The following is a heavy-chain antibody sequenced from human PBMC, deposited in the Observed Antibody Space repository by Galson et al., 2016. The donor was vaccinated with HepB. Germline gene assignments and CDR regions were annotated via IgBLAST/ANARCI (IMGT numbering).Heavy chain of an antibody. D-gene: IGHD3-22*01. J-gene: IGHJ5*02. Sequence: CAISGDSVSSNRAAWNWIRQSPSRGLEWLGRTYHRSKWYNDYAVSMKGRITINPDTSKNQFSLHLTSVTHEDSAMYYCARGARDTSGYYNLRFSNWLDPWGQGTLVSVSS. CDR1: GDSVSSNRAA. CDR3: ARGARDTSGYYNLRFSNWLDP. V-gene: IGHV6-1*01. CDR2: TYHRSKWYN.